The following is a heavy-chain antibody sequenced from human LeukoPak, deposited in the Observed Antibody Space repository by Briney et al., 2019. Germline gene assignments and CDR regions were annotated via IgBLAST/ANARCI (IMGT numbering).Heavy chain of an antibody. D-gene: IGHD3-16*02. CDR1: GGTFSSYA. Sequence: ASVKVSCKASGGTFSSYAISWVRQAPGQGLEWMGGIIPIFGTANYAQKFQGRVTITTDESTSTAYMELSSLRSEDTAVYYCARQRGYVWGSYRLDYWGQGTVVTVSS. CDR2: IIPIFGTA. V-gene: IGHV1-69*05. J-gene: IGHJ4*02. CDR3: ARQRGYVWGSYRLDY.